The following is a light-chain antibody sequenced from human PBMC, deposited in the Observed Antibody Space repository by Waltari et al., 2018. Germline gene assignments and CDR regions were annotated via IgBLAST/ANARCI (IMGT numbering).Light chain of an antibody. CDR1: ALTDQY. CDR2: KDT. J-gene: IGLJ3*02. Sequence: SYELTQPPSVTVSPGQTARIACSGDALTDQYVHWYQQRPGRAPLVVIYKDTKRPSGIPEPFSGSSEGKTVTLTISGGQAEDESDYYCQSADSTGSDVVFGGGTKLTVL. CDR3: QSADSTGSDVV. V-gene: IGLV3-25*03.